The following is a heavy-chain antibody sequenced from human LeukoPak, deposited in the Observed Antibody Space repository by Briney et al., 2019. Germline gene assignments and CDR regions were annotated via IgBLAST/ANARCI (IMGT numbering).Heavy chain of an antibody. V-gene: IGHV1-2*02. CDR1: GYTFTGYY. J-gene: IGHJ5*02. CDR2: INPNSGGT. Sequence: ASVKVSCKASGYTFTGYYMHWVRQAPGQGLEWMGWINPNSGGTNYAQKFQGRVTMTRDTSISTAYMELSRLRSDDAAVYYCARTYSSSSDFFDPWGQGTLVTVSS. D-gene: IGHD6-6*01. CDR3: ARTYSSSSDFFDP.